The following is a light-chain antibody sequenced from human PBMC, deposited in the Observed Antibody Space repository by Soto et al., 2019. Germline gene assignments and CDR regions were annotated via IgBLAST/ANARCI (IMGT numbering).Light chain of an antibody. CDR3: QQSYSTPQP. V-gene: IGKV1-39*01. Sequence: PVTQTPSSLSASVGDRVTITCRASQSISSYLNWYQQKPGKAPKLLIYAASSLQSGVPSRFSGSGSGTDFTLTISSLQPEDFATYYCQQSYSTPQPFGQ. CDR2: AAS. J-gene: IGKJ1*01. CDR1: QSISSY.